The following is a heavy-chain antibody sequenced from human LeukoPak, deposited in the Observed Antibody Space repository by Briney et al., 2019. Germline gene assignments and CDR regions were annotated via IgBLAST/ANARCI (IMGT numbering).Heavy chain of an antibody. CDR3: ARALTYYYDSSGYQAHFDY. Sequence: EASVKVSCKASGGTFSSYAISWVRQAPGQGLEWMGGIIPIFGTANYAQKFQGRATITADESTSTAYMELSSLRSEDTAVYYCARALTYYYDSSGYQAHFDYWGQGTLVTVSS. D-gene: IGHD3-22*01. J-gene: IGHJ4*02. CDR1: GGTFSSYA. V-gene: IGHV1-69*01. CDR2: IIPIFGTA.